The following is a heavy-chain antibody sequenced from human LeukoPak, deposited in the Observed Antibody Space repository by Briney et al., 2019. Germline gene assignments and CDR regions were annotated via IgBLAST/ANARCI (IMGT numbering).Heavy chain of an antibody. J-gene: IGHJ6*02. V-gene: IGHV3-48*03. CDR3: AGQGIAAAGTDSNYYSMDV. CDR2: ISSSGSTI. D-gene: IGHD6-13*01. CDR1: GFTFSSYE. Sequence: GGSLRLSCAASGFTFSSYEMNWVRQAPGKGLEWVSYISSSGSTIYYADSVKGRFTISRDNAKNSLYLQMNSLRAEDTAVYYCAGQGIAAAGTDSNYYSMDVWGQGTTVTVSS.